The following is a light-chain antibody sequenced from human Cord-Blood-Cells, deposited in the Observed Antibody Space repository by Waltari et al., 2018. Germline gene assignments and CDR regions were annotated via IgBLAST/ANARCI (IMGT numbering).Light chain of an antibody. CDR2: GAS. J-gene: IGKJ2*03. CDR1: QSVSNSY. CDR3: QQYGSSPYS. Sequence: EIVFTQSPGTLSLSPGERATLSCRASQSVSNSYLAWYQQKPGQAPRLLIYGASSRATGIPDRFSGSGSGTDFTLTISRLEPEDFAVYYCQQYGSSPYSFGQGTKLEIK. V-gene: IGKV3-20*01.